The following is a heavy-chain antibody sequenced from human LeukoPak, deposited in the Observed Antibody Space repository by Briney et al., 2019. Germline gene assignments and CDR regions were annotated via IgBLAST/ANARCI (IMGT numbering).Heavy chain of an antibody. CDR3: AKPHDDFWSGYYYFDY. CDR2: ITGSAVVT. CDR1: GFIFSSYS. Sequence: GGSLRLSCTASGFIFSSYSMNWVRQAPGKGLEWVATITGSAVVTKYADSVKGRFTISRDNSKDTLYLHMHRLRAEDTAFYYCAKPHDDFWSGYYYFDYWGQGTLVTVSS. V-gene: IGHV3-23*01. D-gene: IGHD3-3*01. J-gene: IGHJ4*02.